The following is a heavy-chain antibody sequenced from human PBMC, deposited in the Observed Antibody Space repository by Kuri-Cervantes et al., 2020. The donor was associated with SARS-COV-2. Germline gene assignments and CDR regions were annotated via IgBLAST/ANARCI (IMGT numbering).Heavy chain of an antibody. J-gene: IGHJ4*02. V-gene: IGHV3-30*02. D-gene: IGHD2-2*02. CDR1: GFIFSSYG. CDR3: ASGGDCSSTSCYRAEVN. Sequence: GESLKISCAASGFIFSSYGMHWVRQAPGKGLEWVAFVRSDGSNKHYTDSVKGRFTIPRDNSKNTLYLQMNSLRPEDTAVYYCASGGDCSSTSCYRAEVNWGQGTLVTVSS. CDR2: VRSDGSNK.